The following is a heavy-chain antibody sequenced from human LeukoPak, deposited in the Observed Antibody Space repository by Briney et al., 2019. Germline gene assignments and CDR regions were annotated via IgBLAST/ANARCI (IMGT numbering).Heavy chain of an antibody. CDR1: GFTYSNHW. CDR2: IKEDGSQK. CDR3: ARDGGWGWDY. Sequence: GGSLTLSCAASGFTYSNHWMSWVRQAPPKGLEWVGNIKEDGSQKYYAGSVKGRCTISRDNAKNSLYLQVNSLRVEDTAVYYCARDGGWGWDYWGQGTLVTVSS. J-gene: IGHJ4*02. D-gene: IGHD6-19*01. V-gene: IGHV3-7*01.